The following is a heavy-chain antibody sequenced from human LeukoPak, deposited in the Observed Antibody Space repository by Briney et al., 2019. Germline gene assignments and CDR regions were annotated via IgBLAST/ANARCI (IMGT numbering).Heavy chain of an antibody. J-gene: IGHJ4*02. D-gene: IGHD3-10*02. CDR3: ATEGKIVRGVYTDY. CDR1: GYTFTSYY. V-gene: IGHV1-24*01. Sequence: ASVKVSCKASGYTFTSYYMHWVRQAPGKGLEWMGRFDPEDGDTIYAQKFQGRVTMTADTSRDTVYMELSSLRSEDTAVYYCATEGKIVRGVYTDYWGQGTLVTVSS. CDR2: FDPEDGDT.